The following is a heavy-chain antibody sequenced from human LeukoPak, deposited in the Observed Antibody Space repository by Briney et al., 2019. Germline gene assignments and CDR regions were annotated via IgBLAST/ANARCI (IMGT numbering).Heavy chain of an antibody. CDR1: GFTFSSYE. J-gene: IGHJ4*02. Sequence: GGSLRLSCAASGFTFSSYEMNWVRQAPGKGLEWVSYISSSGSTIYYADSVKGQFTISRDNAKNSLYLQMHSLRAEDTAVYYCARVPYYDFWSGYQFDYWGQGTLVTVSS. D-gene: IGHD3-3*01. CDR3: ARVPYYDFWSGYQFDY. V-gene: IGHV3-48*03. CDR2: ISSSGSTI.